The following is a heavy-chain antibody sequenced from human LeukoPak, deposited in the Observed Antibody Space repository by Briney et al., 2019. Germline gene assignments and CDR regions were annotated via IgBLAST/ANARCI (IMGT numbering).Heavy chain of an antibody. Sequence: PGGSLRLSCAASGFTFGTYNMNWVRQAPGKGLEWVSSITSGGTYTYYADSVEGRFTTSRDNAKNSLSLQLSSLRAEDTAVYYCARGHYDILTASYKWTPDYWGQGILVTVSS. CDR3: ARGHYDILTASYKWTPDY. V-gene: IGHV3-21*06. CDR1: GFTFGTYN. D-gene: IGHD3-9*01. J-gene: IGHJ4*02. CDR2: ITSGGTYT.